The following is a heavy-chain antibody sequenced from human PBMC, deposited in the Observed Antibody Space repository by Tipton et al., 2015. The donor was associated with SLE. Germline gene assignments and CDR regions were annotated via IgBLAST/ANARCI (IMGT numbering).Heavy chain of an antibody. CDR2: IYYSGNT. Sequence: TLSLTCTVSGGSIGSGGYYWSWIRQHPGKGLEWIGCIYYSGNTYYNPSLKSRVTISVDTSKNQFSLKMSSVTAADTAVYYCGCMLPRGAFDIWGQGTMVTVSS. V-gene: IGHV4-31*03. J-gene: IGHJ3*02. CDR3: GCMLPRGAFDI. CDR1: GGSIGSGGYY. D-gene: IGHD2-8*01.